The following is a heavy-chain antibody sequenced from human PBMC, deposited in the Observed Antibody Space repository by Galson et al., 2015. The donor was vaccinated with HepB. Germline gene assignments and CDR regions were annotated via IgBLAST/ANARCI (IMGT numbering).Heavy chain of an antibody. D-gene: IGHD2-2*01. CDR3: VRDIVVVPAAIELAFDI. CDR1: GFTFSSYA. Sequence: SLRLSCAASGFTFSSYAMHWVRQAPGKGLEWVAVISDDGSNKYYADSVKGRFTISRDNSKNTLYLQMNSLRAEATAVYYCVRDIVVVPAAIELAFDIWGQGTMVTVSS. J-gene: IGHJ3*02. V-gene: IGHV3-30-3*01. CDR2: ISDDGSNK.